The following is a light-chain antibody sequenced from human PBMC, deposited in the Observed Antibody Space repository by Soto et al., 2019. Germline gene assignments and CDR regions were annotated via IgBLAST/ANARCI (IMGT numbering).Light chain of an antibody. J-gene: IGLJ2*01. CDR1: DIGSKS. CDR3: QVWNSSSDPVV. CDR2: DDS. Sequence: SYELTQPPSVSVAPGQTARIPCGGNDIGSKSVHWYRQKPGQAPVLVVYDDSDRHSGIPERISGSNSGNTATLTISRVEAGDEADYFCQVWNSSSDPVVFGGGTKLTVL. V-gene: IGLV3-21*02.